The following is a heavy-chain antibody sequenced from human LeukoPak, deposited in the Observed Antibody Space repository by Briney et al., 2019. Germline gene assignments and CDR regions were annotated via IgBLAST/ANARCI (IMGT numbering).Heavy chain of an antibody. Sequence: GASVKVSCKASGYTFTSYGISWVRQAPGQGLEWMGWISAYNGNINYAQKLQGRVTVTTDTSTSTAYMELRSLRSDDTAVYYCARGPYCGGDCYSAEWDDYWGQGTLVTVSS. D-gene: IGHD2-21*02. CDR1: GYTFTSYG. V-gene: IGHV1-18*04. CDR3: ARGPYCGGDCYSAEWDDY. CDR2: ISAYNGNI. J-gene: IGHJ4*02.